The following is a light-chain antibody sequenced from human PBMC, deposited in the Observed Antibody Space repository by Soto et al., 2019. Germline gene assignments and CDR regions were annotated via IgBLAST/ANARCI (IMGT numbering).Light chain of an antibody. V-gene: IGLV2-23*02. Sequence: QSALTQPASVSGSPGQSITISCTGTSSDVGSYNLVSWYQQHPGKAPKLMIYEVSKRPSGVSNRLSGSKSGNTASLTISGLQAKDEADYYCCSYAGSSFYVFGTGTKVTVL. CDR3: CSYAGSSFYV. J-gene: IGLJ1*01. CDR2: EVS. CDR1: SSDVGSYNL.